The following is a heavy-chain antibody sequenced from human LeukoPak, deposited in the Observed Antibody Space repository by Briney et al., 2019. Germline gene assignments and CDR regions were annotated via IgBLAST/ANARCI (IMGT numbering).Heavy chain of an antibody. CDR1: GFTFSSYW. J-gene: IGHJ4*02. V-gene: IGHV3-74*01. D-gene: IGHD1-26*01. CDR3: ARGARWELPFDY. Sequence: GGPLRLSCAASGFTFSSYWMHWVRQAPGKGLVWVSRINSDGSSTSYADSVKGRFTISRDNAKNTLYLQMNSLRAEDTAVYYCARGARWELPFDYWGQGTLVTVSS. CDR2: INSDGSST.